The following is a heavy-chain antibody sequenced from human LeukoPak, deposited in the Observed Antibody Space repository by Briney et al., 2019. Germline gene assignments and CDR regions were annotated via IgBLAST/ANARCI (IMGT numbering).Heavy chain of an antibody. V-gene: IGHV3-23*01. Sequence: PGGSLRLSCTVSGFTVSSDSMSWVRQAPGKGLEWVSTISASGDNTYYADSVKGRFTISRDNSKKKLYLQMNSLRAEDTAVYYCAKGYYGSGTYGWFDPWGQGTLVTVSS. CDR1: GFTVSSDS. D-gene: IGHD3-10*01. J-gene: IGHJ5*02. CDR2: ISASGDNT. CDR3: AKGYYGSGTYGWFDP.